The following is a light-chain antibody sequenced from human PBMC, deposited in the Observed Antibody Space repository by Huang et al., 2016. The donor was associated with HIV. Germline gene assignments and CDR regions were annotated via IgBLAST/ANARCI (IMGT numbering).Light chain of an antibody. CDR2: DAS. Sequence: EIVLTQSPATLSLSPRERDTLSCRASQSVGSYLACYQQKPGQSPRILMYDASNRDSGIPARFSGRGCGTDFTLTISSLEPEDFAGYYCQQRSNWPVTFGTGTKVDIK. V-gene: IGKV3-11*01. J-gene: IGKJ3*01. CDR1: QSVGSY. CDR3: QQRSNWPVT.